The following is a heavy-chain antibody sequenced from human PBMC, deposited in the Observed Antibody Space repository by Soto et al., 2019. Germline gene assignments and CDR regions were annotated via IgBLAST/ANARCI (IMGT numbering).Heavy chain of an antibody. CDR2: ISGSGGST. J-gene: IGHJ6*02. CDR3: AKGRSYYYYYGVDV. Sequence: GGSLRLSCAASGFTFSSYAMTWVRQAPGKGLEWVSVISGSGGSTYFADSVKGRFTISRDNSKSTLYLQMNSLRAEDTALYYCAKGRSYYYYYGVDVWGQGTTVTVSS. V-gene: IGHV3-23*01. CDR1: GFTFSSYA.